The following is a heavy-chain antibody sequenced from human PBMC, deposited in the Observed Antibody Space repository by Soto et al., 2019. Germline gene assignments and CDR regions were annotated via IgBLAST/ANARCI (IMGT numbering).Heavy chain of an antibody. D-gene: IGHD3-3*01. CDR2: IIPIFGTA. V-gene: IGHV1-69*13. Sequence: SVKVSCKASGGTFSSYAISWVRQAPGQGLEWMGGIIPIFGTANYAQKFQGRVTITADESTSTAYMELSSLRSEDTAVYYCARVGHYDFWSGYYNPNWFDPWGQGTLVTVSS. CDR1: GGTFSSYA. CDR3: ARVGHYDFWSGYYNPNWFDP. J-gene: IGHJ5*02.